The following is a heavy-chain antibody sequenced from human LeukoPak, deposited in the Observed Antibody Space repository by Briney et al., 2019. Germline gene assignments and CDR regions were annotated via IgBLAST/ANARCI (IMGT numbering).Heavy chain of an antibody. D-gene: IGHD3-22*01. V-gene: IGHV4-39*07. CDR3: ARGRYYDSSGYYYTF. J-gene: IGHJ4*02. CDR2: INHSGST. CDR1: GGSISSSSYY. Sequence: SETLSLTCTVSGGSISSSSYYWVWIRQPPGKGLEWIGEINHSGSTNYNPSFKSRVTISVDTSKNQFSLKLSSVTAADTAVYYCARGRYYDSSGYYYTFWGQGTLVTVSS.